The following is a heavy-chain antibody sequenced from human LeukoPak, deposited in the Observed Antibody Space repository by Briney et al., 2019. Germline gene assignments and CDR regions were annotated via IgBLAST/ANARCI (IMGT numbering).Heavy chain of an antibody. CDR3: ARGGSSGWYFDY. V-gene: IGHV4-31*03. CDR2: VYYSGST. J-gene: IGHJ4*02. CDR1: RGSIISGAYY. Sequence: PSQTLSLTCTVSRGSIISGAYYWSWIRQHPEKCLECIGYVYYSGSTYYNPSLKSRLTMSVDTSKNQFSLKLSSVTAADMAIYYCARGGSSGWYFDYWGQGTLVTVSS. D-gene: IGHD6-19*01.